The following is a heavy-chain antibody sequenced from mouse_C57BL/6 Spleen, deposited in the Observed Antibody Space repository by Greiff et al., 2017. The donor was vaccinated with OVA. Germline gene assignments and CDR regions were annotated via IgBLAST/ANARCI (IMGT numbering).Heavy chain of an antibody. CDR2: IYIGNGYT. Sequence: EVQLQQSGAELVRPGSSVKMSCKTSGYTFTSYGINWVKQRPGQGLEWIGYIYIGNGYTAYNEKFKGKATLTSDTSSSTAYMQLSSLTSEDSAIYFCARSGTGRDWYFDVWGTGTTVTVSS. J-gene: IGHJ1*03. V-gene: IGHV1-58*01. CDR1: GYTFTSYG. D-gene: IGHD4-1*01. CDR3: ARSGTGRDWYFDV.